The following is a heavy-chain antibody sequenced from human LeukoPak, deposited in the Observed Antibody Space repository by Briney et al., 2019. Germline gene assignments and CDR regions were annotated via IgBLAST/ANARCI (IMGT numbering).Heavy chain of an antibody. CDR1: GGTFSSYA. D-gene: IGHD3-10*01. CDR3: ARARPSYSYGSGSYFP. J-gene: IGHJ5*02. CDR2: IIPILGIA. Sequence: ASVKVSCKASGGTFSSYAISWVRQAPGQGLEWMGRIIPILGIANYAQKFQGRVTITADKSTSTAYMELSSLRSEDTAVYYCARARPSYSYGSGSYFPWGQGTLVTVSS. V-gene: IGHV1-69*04.